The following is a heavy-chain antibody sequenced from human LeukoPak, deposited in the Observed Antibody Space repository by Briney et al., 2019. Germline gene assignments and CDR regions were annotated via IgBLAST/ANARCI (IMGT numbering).Heavy chain of an antibody. CDR3: AKDPRDGYNGASGY. V-gene: IGHV3-23*01. Sequence: GGSLRLSCAASGFTFSSYAMSWVRQAPGKGLEWVSAISGSGGSTYYADSVKGRFTISRDNSKNTLYLQMNSLRAEDTAVYYCAKDPRDGYNGASGYWGQGTLVTVPS. J-gene: IGHJ4*02. CDR2: ISGSGGST. D-gene: IGHD5-24*01. CDR1: GFTFSSYA.